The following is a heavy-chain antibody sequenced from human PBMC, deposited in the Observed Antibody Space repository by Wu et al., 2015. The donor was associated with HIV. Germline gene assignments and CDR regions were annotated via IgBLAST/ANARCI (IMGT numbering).Heavy chain of an antibody. V-gene: IGHV1-8*01. CDR1: GYTFTSYD. J-gene: IGHJ6*02. D-gene: IGHD5-18*01. Sequence: QVQLVQSGAEVKKPGASVKVSCKASGYTFTSYDINWVRQATGQGLEWMGWMNPNSGNTGYAQKFQGRVTMTRNTSISTAYMELSSLRSEDTAVYYCARGRYSYGYNYYYGMDVWGQGTTVTVSS. CDR2: MNPNSGNT. CDR3: ARGRYSYGYNYYYGMDV.